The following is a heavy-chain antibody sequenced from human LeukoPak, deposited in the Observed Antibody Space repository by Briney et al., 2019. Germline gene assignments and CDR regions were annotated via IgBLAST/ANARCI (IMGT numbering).Heavy chain of an antibody. CDR3: ARRRAGAGYCSGGSCYFDY. J-gene: IGHJ4*02. V-gene: IGHV1-8*01. CDR2: MNPNSGNT. CDR1: GYTFTSYD. D-gene: IGHD2-15*01. Sequence: ASVKVSCKASGYTFTSYDINWVRQATGQGLEWMGWMNPNSGNTGYAQKFQGRVTMTRNTSISTAYMELSSLRSEDTAVYYCARRRAGAGYCSGGSCYFDYWGQGTLVTVSS.